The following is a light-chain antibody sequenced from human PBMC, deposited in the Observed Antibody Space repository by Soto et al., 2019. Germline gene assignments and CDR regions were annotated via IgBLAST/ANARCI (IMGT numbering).Light chain of an antibody. CDR1: SSDIGAYDY. V-gene: IGLV2-8*01. CDR2: EVS. J-gene: IGLJ2*01. CDR3: SSYAGNNIVV. Sequence: QSALTQPASLSGSPGQSITISCTGTSSDIGAYDYVSWFQQHPGKAPKLMISEVSERPSAVPDRFSGSKSGNTASLTVSGLQADDEADYYCSSYAGNNIVVFGGGTKLTVL.